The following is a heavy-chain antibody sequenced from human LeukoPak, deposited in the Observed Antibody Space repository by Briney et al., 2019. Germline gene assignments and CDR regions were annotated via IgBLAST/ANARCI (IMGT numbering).Heavy chain of an antibody. CDR3: AGETAPNYDFWSGYRTPGYYYYMDV. D-gene: IGHD3-3*01. CDR2: IIPIFGTA. V-gene: IGHV1-69*13. CDR1: GGTFSSYA. Sequence: ASVKVSCKASGGTFSSYAISWVRQAPGQGLEWMGGIIPIFGTANYAQKFQGRVTITADESTSTAYMELSSLGSEDTAVYYCAGETAPNYDFWSGYRTPGYYYYMDVWGKGTTVTVSS. J-gene: IGHJ6*03.